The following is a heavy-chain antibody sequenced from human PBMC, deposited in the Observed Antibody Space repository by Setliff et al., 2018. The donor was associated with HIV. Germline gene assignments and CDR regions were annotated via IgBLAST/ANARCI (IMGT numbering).Heavy chain of an antibody. CDR1: GGSISSNNFY. D-gene: IGHD4-4*01. Sequence: SETLSLTCTVTGGSISSNNFYWGWIRQPPGKGLEWIGTIYSSGDSFYDPSLKSRVTTSIDSSKNQFSLKLSSVTAADTAVYYCARGGRSTVATWAWFDPWGQGTLVTVSS. J-gene: IGHJ5*02. V-gene: IGHV4-39*01. CDR3: ARGGRSTVATWAWFDP. CDR2: IYSSGDS.